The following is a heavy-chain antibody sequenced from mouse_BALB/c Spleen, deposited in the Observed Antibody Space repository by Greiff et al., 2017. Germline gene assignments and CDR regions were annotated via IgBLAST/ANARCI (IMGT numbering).Heavy chain of an antibody. CDR3: ARGGGNYEDYYAMDY. CDR2: IWAGGST. V-gene: IGHV2-9*02. CDR1: GFSLTSYG. D-gene: IGHD2-1*01. J-gene: IGHJ4*01. Sequence: QVQLKESGPGLVAPSQSLSITCTVSGFSLTSYGVHWVRQPPGKGLEWLGVIWAGGSTNYNSALMSRLSISKDNSKSQVFLKMNSLQTDDTAMYYCARGGGNYEDYYAMDYWGQGTSVTVSS.